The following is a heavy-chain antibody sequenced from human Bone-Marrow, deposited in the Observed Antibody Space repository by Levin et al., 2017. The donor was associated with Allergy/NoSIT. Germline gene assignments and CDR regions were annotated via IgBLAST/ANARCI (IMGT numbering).Heavy chain of an antibody. J-gene: IGHJ4*02. V-gene: IGHV3-48*03. CDR3: ARDVSPSMVRGVMSSFDY. CDR1: GFTFSSYE. CDR2: ISSSGSTI. Sequence: GGSLRLSCAASGFTFSSYEMNWVRQAPGKGLEWVSYISSSGSTIYYADSVKGRFTISRDNAKNSLYLQMNSLRAEDTAVYYCARDVSPSMVRGVMSSFDYWGQGTLVTVSS. D-gene: IGHD3-10*01.